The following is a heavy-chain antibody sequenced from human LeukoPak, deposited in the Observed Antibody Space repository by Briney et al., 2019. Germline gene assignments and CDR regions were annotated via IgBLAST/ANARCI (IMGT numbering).Heavy chain of an antibody. CDR1: GFTFSSYA. V-gene: IGHV3-64D*06. CDR3: VKGSTYDSSGYYESDAFDI. J-gene: IGHJ3*02. CDR2: ISRNGGST. D-gene: IGHD3-22*01. Sequence: GRSLRLSCSASGFTFSSYAMHWVRQAPGKGLEYVSAISRNGGSTYYADSVKGRFTISRDNSKNTLYLQMSSLRAEDTAVYYCVKGSTYDSSGYYESDAFDIWGQGTMVTVSS.